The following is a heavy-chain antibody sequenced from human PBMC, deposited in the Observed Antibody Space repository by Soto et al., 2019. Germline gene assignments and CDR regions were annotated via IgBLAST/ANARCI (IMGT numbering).Heavy chain of an antibody. D-gene: IGHD2-15*01. CDR1: CGSISSGGYY. J-gene: IGHJ4*02. V-gene: IGHV4-31*03. CDR3: ARDDIRGYCSGGSCYPR. Sequence: SETLSLTCTVSCGSISSGGYYWSWIRQHPGKGLEWIGYIYYSGSTYYNPSLKSRVTISVDTSKNQFSLKLSSVTAADTAVYYCARDDIRGYCSGGSCYPRWGQGTLVTVSS. CDR2: IYYSGST.